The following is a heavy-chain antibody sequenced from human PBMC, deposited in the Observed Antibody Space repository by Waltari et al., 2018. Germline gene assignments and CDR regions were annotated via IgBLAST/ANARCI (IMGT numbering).Heavy chain of an antibody. Sequence: QLQLQESGPGLVKPSETLSLTCTVSGGSISSSSYSWGWIRQPPGKGLEWIGSIYYSGSTYYNPSLKSRVTISVDTSKNQFSLKLSSVTAADTAVYYCARHHYDFWSGRPYYFDYWGQGTLVTVSS. V-gene: IGHV4-39*07. CDR3: ARHHYDFWSGRPYYFDY. J-gene: IGHJ4*02. CDR1: GGSISSSSYS. D-gene: IGHD3-3*01. CDR2: IYYSGST.